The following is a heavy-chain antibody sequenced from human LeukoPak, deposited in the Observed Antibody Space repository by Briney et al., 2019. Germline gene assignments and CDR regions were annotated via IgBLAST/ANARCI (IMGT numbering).Heavy chain of an antibody. V-gene: IGHV5-51*01. Sequence: GESLKIAFKGSGYSFTSYWIGWVRQMPGKGLEWMGIIYPGDSDTRYSPSFQGQVTISADKTISTAYLQWSSLRASDTAMYYCARRAYCGGDCYYFDYWGQGTLVTVSS. CDR2: IYPGDSDT. CDR3: ARRAYCGGDCYYFDY. CDR1: GYSFTSYW. D-gene: IGHD2-21*02. J-gene: IGHJ4*02.